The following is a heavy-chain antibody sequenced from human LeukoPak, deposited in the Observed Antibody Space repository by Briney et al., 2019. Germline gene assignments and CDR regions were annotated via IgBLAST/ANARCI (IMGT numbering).Heavy chain of an antibody. Sequence: PGGSLRLSCAASGFTFSSYAISWVRQAPGKGLEWVSAISGSGGSTYYADSVKGRFTISRDNSKNTLYLQMNSLRAEDTAVYYCAKGVAARRERDYWGQGTLVTVSS. J-gene: IGHJ4*02. D-gene: IGHD6-6*01. V-gene: IGHV3-23*01. CDR2: ISGSGGST. CDR3: AKGVAARRERDY. CDR1: GFTFSSYA.